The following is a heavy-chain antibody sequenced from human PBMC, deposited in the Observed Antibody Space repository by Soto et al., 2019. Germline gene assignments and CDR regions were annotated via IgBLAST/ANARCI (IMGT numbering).Heavy chain of an antibody. J-gene: IGHJ4*02. CDR3: ARGHYGGNYFAY. V-gene: IGHV3-23*01. CDR2: ISGSGGST. CDR1: GFTFSSYA. D-gene: IGHD4-17*01. Sequence: GGSLRLSCAASGFTFSSYAMSWVRQAPGKGLEWVSAISGSGGSTYYADSVKGRFTISRDNSKNTLYLQMNSLRAEDTAVYYCARGHYGGNYFAYWGQGTLVTVSS.